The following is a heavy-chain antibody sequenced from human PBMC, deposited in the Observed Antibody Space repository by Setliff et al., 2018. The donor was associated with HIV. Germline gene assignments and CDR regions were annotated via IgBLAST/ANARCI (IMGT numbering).Heavy chain of an antibody. V-gene: IGHV3-23*01. CDR1: GFSFSNYA. Sequence: GGSLRLSCAAPGFSFSNYAMSWVRQAPGKGLEWVSTINSGERTFYAKSVKGRFTISRDNSKSTLYLQVNSLRAEDTAVYYCARDRVPIYWGQGMLVTVSS. CDR2: INSGERT. D-gene: IGHD3-10*01. J-gene: IGHJ4*02. CDR3: ARDRVPIY.